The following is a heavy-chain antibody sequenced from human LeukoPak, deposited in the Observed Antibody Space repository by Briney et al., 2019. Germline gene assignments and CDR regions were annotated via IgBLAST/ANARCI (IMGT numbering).Heavy chain of an antibody. D-gene: IGHD2-21*02. J-gene: IGHJ5*02. CDR3: AKIPSRVVVTTTP. Sequence: GGSLRLSCAASGFTFSSYAMSWVRQAPGKGLEWVSAISGSGGSTYYADSVKGRFTISRDTSKNALYLQMNSLRAEDTAVYYCAKIPSRVVVTTTPWGQGTLVTVSP. CDR2: ISGSGGST. CDR1: GFTFSSYA. V-gene: IGHV3-23*01.